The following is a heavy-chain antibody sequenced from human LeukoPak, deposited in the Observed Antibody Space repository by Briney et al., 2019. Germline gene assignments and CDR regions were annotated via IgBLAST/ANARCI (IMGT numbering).Heavy chain of an antibody. CDR3: ATGGVRGVNNWFDP. J-gene: IGHJ5*02. CDR2: FDPEDGET. D-gene: IGHD3-10*01. CDR1: GGTFSSYA. Sequence: ASVKVSCKASGGTFSSYAISWVRQAPGQGLEWMGGFDPEDGETIYAQKFQGRVTMTEDTSTDTAYMDLSSLRSEDTAVYYCATGGVRGVNNWFDPWGQGTLVTVSS. V-gene: IGHV1-24*01.